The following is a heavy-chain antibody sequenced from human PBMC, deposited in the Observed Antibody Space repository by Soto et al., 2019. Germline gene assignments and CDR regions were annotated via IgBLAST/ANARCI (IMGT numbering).Heavy chain of an antibody. CDR1: GFTFSSYG. J-gene: IGHJ4*02. CDR3: ARDRAAAGYFDY. CDR2: IWYDGSNK. D-gene: IGHD6-13*01. V-gene: IGHV3-33*01. Sequence: GGSLRLSCAASGFTFSSYGMHWVRQAPGKGLEWVAVIWYDGSNKYYADSVKGRFTISRDNSKNTLYLQMNSLRAEDTAVYYCARDRAAAGYFDYWGQGTLVTVSS.